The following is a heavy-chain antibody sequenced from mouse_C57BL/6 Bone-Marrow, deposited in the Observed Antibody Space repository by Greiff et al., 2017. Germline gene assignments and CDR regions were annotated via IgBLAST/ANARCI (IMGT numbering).Heavy chain of an antibody. D-gene: IGHD2-5*01. V-gene: IGHV5-15*01. CDR3: ARHEGYSNPYYAMDY. CDR2: ISNLAYSI. CDR1: GFTFSDYG. J-gene: IGHJ4*01. Sequence: EVQLVESGGGLVQPGGSLKLSCAASGFTFSDYGMAWVRQAPRKGPEWVAFISNLAYSIYYAATVTGRFTISRENAKNTLYLEMSSLRSEDTAMYYCARHEGYSNPYYAMDYWGQGTSVTVSS.